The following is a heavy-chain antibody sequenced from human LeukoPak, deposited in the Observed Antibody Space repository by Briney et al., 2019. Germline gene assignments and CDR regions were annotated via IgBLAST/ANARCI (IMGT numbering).Heavy chain of an antibody. CDR3: ARAAYSGSYHSDY. CDR2: IYYSGST. V-gene: IGHV4-59*01. J-gene: IGHJ4*02. D-gene: IGHD1-26*01. Sequence: SETLSLTCTVSGGSISSYYWSWIRQPPGKGLEWIGYIYYSGSTNYNPSLKSRVTISVDTSMNQFSLKLSSVTAADTAVYYCARAAYSGSYHSDYWGQGTLVTVSS. CDR1: GGSISSYY.